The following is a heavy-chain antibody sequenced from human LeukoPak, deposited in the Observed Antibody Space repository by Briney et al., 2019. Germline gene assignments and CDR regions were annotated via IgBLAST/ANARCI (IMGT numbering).Heavy chain of an antibody. V-gene: IGHV4-34*01. J-gene: IGHJ4*02. CDR1: GGSFSGYY. Sequence: SETLSLTCAVYGGSFSGYYWSWIRQPPGKGLEWIGEINHSGSTNYNPSLKSRVTISVDTSKNQFSLKLSSVTAADTAVYYCARKKGDYVWGSYRVVYYFDYWGQGTLVTVSS. D-gene: IGHD3-16*02. CDR3: ARKKGDYVWGSYRVVYYFDY. CDR2: INHSGST.